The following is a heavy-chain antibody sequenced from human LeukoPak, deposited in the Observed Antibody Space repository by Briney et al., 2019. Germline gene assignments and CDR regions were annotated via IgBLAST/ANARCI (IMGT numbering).Heavy chain of an antibody. D-gene: IGHD1-26*01. V-gene: IGHV3-30*02. Sequence: GRSLRLSCAASGFTFSSYGMHWVRQAPGKGLEWVAFIRYDGSNKYYADSVKGRFTISRDNSKNTLYLQMSSLRAEDTAVYYCAKDSGSYYPSYWGQGTLVTVSS. CDR1: GFTFSSYG. J-gene: IGHJ4*02. CDR3: AKDSGSYYPSY. CDR2: IRYDGSNK.